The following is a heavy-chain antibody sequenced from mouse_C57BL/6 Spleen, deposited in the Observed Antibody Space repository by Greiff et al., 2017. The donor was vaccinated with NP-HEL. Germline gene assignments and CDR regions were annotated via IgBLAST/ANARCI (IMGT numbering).Heavy chain of an antibody. J-gene: IGHJ2*01. D-gene: IGHD2-3*01. CDR3: ARIMGWSFSDY. CDR2: IYPGDGDT. Sequence: LQQSGASVKISCKASGYAFSSYWMNWVKQRPGKGLEWIGQIYPGDGDTNYNGKFKGKATLTADKSSSTAYMQLSSLTSEDSAVYFCARIMGWSFSDYWGQGTTLTVSS. V-gene: IGHV1-80*01. CDR1: GYAFSSYW.